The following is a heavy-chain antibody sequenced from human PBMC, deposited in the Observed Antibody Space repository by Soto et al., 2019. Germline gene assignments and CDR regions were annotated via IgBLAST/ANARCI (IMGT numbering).Heavy chain of an antibody. CDR1: GGSISSSSYY. CDR3: ARLKSVEVAGIGY. Sequence: SETLSLTCTVSGGSISSSSYYWGWIRQPPGKGLEWIGSIYYSGSTYYNSSLKSRVTISVDTSKNQFSLKLSSVTAADTAVYYCARLKSVEVAGIGYWGQGTLVTVSS. J-gene: IGHJ4*02. CDR2: IYYSGST. D-gene: IGHD6-19*01. V-gene: IGHV4-39*01.